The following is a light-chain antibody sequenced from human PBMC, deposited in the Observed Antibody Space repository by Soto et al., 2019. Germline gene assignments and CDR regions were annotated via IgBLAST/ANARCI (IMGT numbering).Light chain of an antibody. CDR2: KAS. V-gene: IGKV1-5*03. Sequence: DIPMTQSPSTLSTTVGDRVTITCRASQSISSWLAWYQQKAGKAPKLLIYKASSLESGVPSRFSGSGSGTEFTLTISSLQPDDFATYYCQHYNGSPLTFGGGTKVEIK. CDR3: QHYNGSPLT. CDR1: QSISSW. J-gene: IGKJ4*01.